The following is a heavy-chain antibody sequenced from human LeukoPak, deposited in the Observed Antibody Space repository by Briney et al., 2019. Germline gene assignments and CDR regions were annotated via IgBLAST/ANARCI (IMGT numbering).Heavy chain of an antibody. CDR3: ARGRKIAVAGTSAFDI. V-gene: IGHV1-2*02. J-gene: IGHJ3*02. CDR2: INPNSGGT. Sequence: ASVKVSCKASGYSFTGKYMHWVRQAPGQGLEWMGWINPNSGGTNYAQKFQGRVTMTRDTSISTAYMELSRLRSDDTAVYYCARGRKIAVAGTSAFDIWGQGTMVTVSS. D-gene: IGHD6-19*01. CDR1: GYSFTGKY.